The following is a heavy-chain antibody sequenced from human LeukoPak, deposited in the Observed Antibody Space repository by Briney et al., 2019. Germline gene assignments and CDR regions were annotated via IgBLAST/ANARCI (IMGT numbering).Heavy chain of an antibody. J-gene: IGHJ4*02. CDR1: GGSISSSSYY. Sequence: SETLSLTCTVSGGSISSSSYYWGWIRQPPGKGLEWIGSIYYSGSTYYNPSLKSRVTISVDTSKNQFSLKLSSVAAADTAVYYCARPFSSGSVFDYWGQGTPVTVSS. V-gene: IGHV4-39*01. CDR2: IYYSGST. CDR3: ARPFSSGSVFDY. D-gene: IGHD3-10*01.